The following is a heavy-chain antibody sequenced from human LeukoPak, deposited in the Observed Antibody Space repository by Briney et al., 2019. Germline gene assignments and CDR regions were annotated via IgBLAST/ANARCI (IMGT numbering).Heavy chain of an antibody. CDR2: INTSGST. D-gene: IGHD6-13*01. Sequence: SETLSLTCTVSGDSISTYYWSWIRQPAGKGLERIGRINTSGSTNYNPSLKSRVTMSVDTSKNQFSLKLSSVTAADTAVYYCARQSDKAAGGTFAFDYWGQGALVTVS. J-gene: IGHJ4*02. V-gene: IGHV4-4*07. CDR3: ARQSDKAAGGTFAFDY. CDR1: GDSISTYY.